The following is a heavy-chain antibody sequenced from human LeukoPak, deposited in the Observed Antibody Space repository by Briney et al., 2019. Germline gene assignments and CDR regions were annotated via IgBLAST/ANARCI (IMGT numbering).Heavy chain of an antibody. J-gene: IGHJ5*02. CDR3: ARGRSPYYDFWSGYYTGWFDP. V-gene: IGHV4-59*12. Sequence: PSETLSLTCTVSGGSISSYYWSWIRQPPGKGLEWIGYIYYSGSTNYNPSLRSRVTISVDTSKNQFSLKLSSVTAADTAVYYCARGRSPYYDFWSGYYTGWFDPWGQGTLVTVSS. CDR1: GGSISSYY. D-gene: IGHD3-3*01. CDR2: IYYSGST.